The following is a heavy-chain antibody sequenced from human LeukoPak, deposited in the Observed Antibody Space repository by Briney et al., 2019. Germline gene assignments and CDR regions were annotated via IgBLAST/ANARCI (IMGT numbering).Heavy chain of an antibody. Sequence: GGSLRLSCAPSGFTFSSFAMTWVRQAPGRGLEWVSTISGSGGSTYYADSVRGRFTISRDNSKNTLYLQMNSLRADDTAVYYSAKGYGFTNWFDPWGQGTRVTVSS. CDR3: AKGYGFTNWFDP. V-gene: IGHV3-23*01. D-gene: IGHD3-10*01. CDR2: ISGSGGST. J-gene: IGHJ5*02. CDR1: GFTFSSFA.